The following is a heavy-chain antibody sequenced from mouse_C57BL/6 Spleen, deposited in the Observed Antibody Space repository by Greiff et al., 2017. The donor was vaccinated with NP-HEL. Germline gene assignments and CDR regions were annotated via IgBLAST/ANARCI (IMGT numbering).Heavy chain of an antibody. CDR3: TKNYDYERDYFDY. CDR1: GYTFTDYE. V-gene: IGHV1-15*01. J-gene: IGHJ2*01. Sequence: QVQLQQSGAELVRPGASVTLSCKASGYTFTDYEMHWVKQTPVHGLEWIGAIDPETGGTAYNQKFKGKAILTADKSSSTAYMELRSLTSEDSAVYYCTKNYDYERDYFDYWGQGTTLTVSS. D-gene: IGHD2-4*01. CDR2: IDPETGGT.